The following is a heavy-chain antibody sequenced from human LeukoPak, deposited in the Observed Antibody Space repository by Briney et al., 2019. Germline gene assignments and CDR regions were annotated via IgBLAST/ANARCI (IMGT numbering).Heavy chain of an antibody. J-gene: IGHJ4*02. D-gene: IGHD2-2*01. CDR3: ARGCRGSSSTSCYYY. V-gene: IGHV4-59*12. CDR2: IYYSGST. Sequence: SETLSLTCTVSGGSISSYYWSWIRQPPGKGLEWIGYIYYSGSTNYNPSLKSRVTISVDTSKNQFSLKLSSVTAADTAVYYCARGCRGSSSTSCYYYWGQGTLVTVSS. CDR1: GGSISSYY.